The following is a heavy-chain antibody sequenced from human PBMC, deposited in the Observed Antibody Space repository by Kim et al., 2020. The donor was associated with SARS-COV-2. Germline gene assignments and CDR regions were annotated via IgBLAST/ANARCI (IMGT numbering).Heavy chain of an antibody. CDR1: GYSFTAYH. CDR3: ARLGMGIPHIRGINDFDY. CDR2: INPYNGAT. J-gene: IGHJ4*02. D-gene: IGHD3-10*01. Sequence: ASVKVSCKPTGYSFTAYHLHWVRQAPGQGLEWMGWINPYNGATIHAQRFQGRVTMTTDTSINTAYIELSSLRSDDTAVFYCARLGMGIPHIRGINDFDYWGQGTLVSVSS. V-gene: IGHV1-2*02.